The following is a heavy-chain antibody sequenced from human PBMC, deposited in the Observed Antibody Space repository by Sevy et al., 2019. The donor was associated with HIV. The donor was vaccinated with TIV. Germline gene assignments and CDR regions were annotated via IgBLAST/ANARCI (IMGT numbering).Heavy chain of an antibody. CDR1: GFTFSSYN. J-gene: IGHJ4*02. Sequence: GGSLRLSCAASGFTFSSYNMNWVRQAPGKGLEWVSSISSNSSYVNHADSVKGRFTISRDNAKNPLYLQMNSLRAEDTALYYCAKWDANRRWFFDYWGQGTLVTVSS. CDR2: ISSNSSYV. D-gene: IGHD1-26*01. CDR3: AKWDANRRWFFDY. V-gene: IGHV3-21*06.